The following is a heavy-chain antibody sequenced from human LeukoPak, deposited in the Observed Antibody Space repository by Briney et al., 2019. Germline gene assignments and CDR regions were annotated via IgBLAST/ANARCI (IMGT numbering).Heavy chain of an antibody. J-gene: IGHJ4*02. CDR3: VKGAVGTAPFDY. D-gene: IGHD4-23*01. CDR1: GFTFSSYA. CDR2: ISSNGGST. V-gene: IGHV3-64D*06. Sequence: GGSLRLSCSAAGFTFSSYAMHWVREAPGKGLEYVSPISSNGGSTYYADSVKGRFTISRGNYKNTLYLQMSSLRAEDTAVYYCVKGAVGTAPFDYWGQGTLVTVSS.